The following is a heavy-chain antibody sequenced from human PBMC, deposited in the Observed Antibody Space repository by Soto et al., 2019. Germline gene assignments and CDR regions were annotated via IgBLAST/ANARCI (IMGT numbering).Heavy chain of an antibody. V-gene: IGHV1-2*02. J-gene: IGHJ6*02. D-gene: IGHD6-6*01. Sequence: ASVKVSCKASGYTFTGYCMHGVRQAPGQGLEWMGWINPNSGGTNYAQKFQGRVTMTRDTSISTAYMELSRLRSDDTAVYYCARVGIAARLYYYGMDVWGQGTTVTVS. CDR1: GYTFTGYC. CDR3: ARVGIAARLYYYGMDV. CDR2: INPNSGGT.